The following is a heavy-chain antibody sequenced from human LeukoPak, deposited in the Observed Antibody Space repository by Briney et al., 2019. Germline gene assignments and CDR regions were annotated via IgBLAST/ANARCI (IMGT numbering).Heavy chain of an antibody. CDR1: GYSISTGYY. V-gene: IGHV4-38-2*02. J-gene: IGHJ4*02. CDR3: ARAPYDSSGYYFYY. CDR2: FYHGGST. D-gene: IGHD3-22*01. Sequence: PSETLSLTCTVSGYSISTGYYWDWIRQPPGKGLEWIGTFYHGGSTYYNPSLKSRVTISVDTSKNQFSLKLSSVTAADTAVYYCARAPYDSSGYYFYYWGQGTLVTVSS.